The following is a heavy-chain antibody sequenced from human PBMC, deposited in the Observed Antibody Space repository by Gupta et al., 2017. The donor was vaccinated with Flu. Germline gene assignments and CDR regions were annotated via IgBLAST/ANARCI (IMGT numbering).Heavy chain of an antibody. Sequence: EVQLVESGGGLVKPGGSLRLSCAASGFTFTYAWMTWVRQAPGKGLEWVGRIKSKTHGGTTDYAAPVKGRFTISRDDSKNTLYLQMNSLKTEDTAVYYCTTVYCSSTTCDDVGSDYWGQGILVTVSS. V-gene: IGHV3-15*01. CDR2: IKSKTHGGTT. CDR3: TTVYCSSTTCDDVGSDY. J-gene: IGHJ4*02. CDR1: GFTFTYAW. D-gene: IGHD2-2*01.